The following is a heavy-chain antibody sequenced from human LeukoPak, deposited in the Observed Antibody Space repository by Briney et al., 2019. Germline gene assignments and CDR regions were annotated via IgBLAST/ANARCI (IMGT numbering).Heavy chain of an antibody. Sequence: SETLSLTCAVYGGSFSGYYWSWIRQPPGKGLEWIGEINHSGSTNYNPSLKSRVTISVDTSKNQFSLKLSSVTAADMAVYYCARGYSSSWVLDYWGQGTLVTVSS. J-gene: IGHJ4*02. CDR2: INHSGST. CDR1: GGSFSGYY. V-gene: IGHV4-34*01. D-gene: IGHD6-13*01. CDR3: ARGYSSSWVLDY.